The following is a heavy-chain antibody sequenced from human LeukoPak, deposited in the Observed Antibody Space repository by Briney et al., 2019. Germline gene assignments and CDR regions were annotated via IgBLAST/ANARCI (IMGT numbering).Heavy chain of an antibody. CDR2: ISTYNGNT. CDR1: GYTFTTYG. V-gene: IGHV1-18*01. J-gene: IGHJ4*02. D-gene: IGHD2-8*01. CDR3: AGSLGYCTSNVCYLKY. Sequence: ASVKVSCKASGYTFTTYGLSWVRQAPGQGLEWMGWISTYNGNTHYAPNSQDRVTMTTDTYTNTAYMELRSLRSDDTAVYYRAGSLGYCTSNVCYLKYWGQGTLVTVSS.